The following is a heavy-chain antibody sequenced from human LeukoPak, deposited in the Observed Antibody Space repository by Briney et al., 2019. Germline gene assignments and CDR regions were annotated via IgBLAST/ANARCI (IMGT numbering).Heavy chain of an antibody. CDR1: GFTFSSYY. Sequence: GGSLRLSCAASGFTFSSYYRHWVRQATGKGLEWVSAIGTAGDPYYPGSVKGRFTISRENAKNSLYLQMNSLRAGDTAVYYCARASPPDSSSWYSSSYYYYYGMDVWGQGTTVTVSS. CDR3: ARASPPDSSSWYSSSYYYYYGMDV. D-gene: IGHD6-13*01. V-gene: IGHV3-13*05. CDR2: IGTAGDP. J-gene: IGHJ6*02.